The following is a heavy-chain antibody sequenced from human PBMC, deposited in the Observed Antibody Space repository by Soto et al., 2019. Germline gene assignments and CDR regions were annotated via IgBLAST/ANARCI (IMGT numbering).Heavy chain of an antibody. CDR3: ARVMITFGGVIVISSGLDY. V-gene: IGHV4-34*01. J-gene: IGHJ4*02. CDR2: INHSGST. Sequence: PSETLSLTCAVYGGSFSGYYWSWIRQPPGKGLEWIGEINHSGSTNYNPSLKSRVTISVDTSKNQFSLKLSSVTAADTAVYYCARVMITFGGVIVISSGLDYWGQGTLVT. D-gene: IGHD3-16*02. CDR1: GGSFSGYY.